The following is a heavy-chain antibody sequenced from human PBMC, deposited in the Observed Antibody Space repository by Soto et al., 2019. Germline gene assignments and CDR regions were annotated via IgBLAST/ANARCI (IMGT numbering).Heavy chain of an antibody. J-gene: IGHJ6*02. D-gene: IGHD3-22*01. CDR2: IIPIFGTA. V-gene: IGHV1-69*06. CDR1: GGTFSSYA. Sequence: CSVKVSCKASGGTFSSYAISWVRQAPGQGLEWMGGIIPIFGTANYAQKFQGRVTITADKSTSTAYMELSSLRSEDTAVYYCARPYSSGFSYYGMDVWGQGTTVTVSS. CDR3: ARPYSSGFSYYGMDV.